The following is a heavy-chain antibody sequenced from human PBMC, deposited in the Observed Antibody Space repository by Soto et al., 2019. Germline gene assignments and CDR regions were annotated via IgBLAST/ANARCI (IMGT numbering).Heavy chain of an antibody. D-gene: IGHD3-10*01. CDR2: IDAGNGNT. V-gene: IGHV1-3*01. Sequence: QVQLVQSGAEVKKPGASVKVSCKASGYTFTSYAMHWVRQAPGQRLEWMGWIDAGNGNTKYSQKFQGRVTITRDTSASTAYMELSSLRSEDTAVYYCARGRVWFGELWYFDYWGQGTLVTVSS. CDR1: GYTFTSYA. J-gene: IGHJ4*02. CDR3: ARGRVWFGELWYFDY.